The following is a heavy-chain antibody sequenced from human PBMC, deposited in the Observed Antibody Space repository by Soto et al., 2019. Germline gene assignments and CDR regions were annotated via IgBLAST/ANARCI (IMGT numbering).Heavy chain of an antibody. J-gene: IGHJ6*03. CDR3: ATLDYGDYVGGPGDYYMDV. Sequence: SETLSLTCTVSGGSISSYYWSWIRQPPGKGLEWIGYIYYSGSTNYNPSLKSRVTISVDTSKNQFSLKLSSVTAADTAVYYCATLDYGDYVGGPGDYYMDVWGKGTTVTVSS. CDR2: IYYSGST. D-gene: IGHD4-17*01. CDR1: GGSISSYY. V-gene: IGHV4-59*08.